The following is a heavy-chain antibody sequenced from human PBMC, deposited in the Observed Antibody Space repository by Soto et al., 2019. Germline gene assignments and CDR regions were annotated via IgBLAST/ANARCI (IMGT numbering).Heavy chain of an antibody. CDR1: GFTFSSFT. CDR2: ISYDDGDNK. Sequence: QVQLVESGGGVVPPGRSLRLSCAASGFTFSSFTMHWVRQAPGKGLEWVAVISYDDGDNKYYADSVKGRFTISRDNSKNTLYLQMNSLRPEDTAVXXXXXXXXXXXXXXFDYWGQGTLVTVSS. J-gene: IGHJ4*02. CDR3: XXXXXXXXXXXFDY. V-gene: IGHV3-30*04.